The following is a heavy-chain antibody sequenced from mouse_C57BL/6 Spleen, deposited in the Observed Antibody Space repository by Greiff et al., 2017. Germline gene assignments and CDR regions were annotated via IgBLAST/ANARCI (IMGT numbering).Heavy chain of an antibody. V-gene: IGHV5-6*01. J-gene: IGHJ3*01. CDR1: GFTFSSYG. CDR3: ARHEDYGNYEVWLAY. Sequence: EVKLMESGGDLVKPGGSLKLSCAASGFTFSSYGMSWVRQTPDKRLEWVATISSGGSYTYYPDSVKGRFTISRDNAKNTLYLQMSSLKSEDTAMYYCARHEDYGNYEVWLAYWGQGTLVTVSA. D-gene: IGHD2-1*01. CDR2: ISSGGSYT.